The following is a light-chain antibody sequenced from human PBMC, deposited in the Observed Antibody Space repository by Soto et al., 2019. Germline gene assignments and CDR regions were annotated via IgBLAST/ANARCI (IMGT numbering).Light chain of an antibody. CDR1: SSDVGGYNY. V-gene: IGLV2-8*01. CDR2: EVT. J-gene: IGLJ3*02. Sequence: QSALTQPPSASGSPGQSVTISCTGTSSDVGGYNYVSWYQQHPDKALKLIIYEVTKRPSGVPDRFSGSKSGNTASLTVSGLQAEDEADYHCSSYADTAWVLGGGTKVTVL. CDR3: SSYADTAWV.